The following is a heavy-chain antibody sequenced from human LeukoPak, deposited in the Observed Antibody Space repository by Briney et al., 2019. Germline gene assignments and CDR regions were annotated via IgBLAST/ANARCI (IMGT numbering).Heavy chain of an antibody. CDR3: ARGAGIAAADNWFDP. V-gene: IGHV1-3*03. D-gene: IGHD6-13*01. CDR1: GYTFTSYT. CDR2: ISVGRGDS. J-gene: IGHJ5*02. Sequence: ASVKVSCKASGYTFTSYTIHWVRQAPGQSLEWMGWISVGRGDSKCSQEFQGRVTLTRDTSATTAYLEVSSLRPEDMAVYYCARGAGIAAADNWFDPWGQGTLVTVSS.